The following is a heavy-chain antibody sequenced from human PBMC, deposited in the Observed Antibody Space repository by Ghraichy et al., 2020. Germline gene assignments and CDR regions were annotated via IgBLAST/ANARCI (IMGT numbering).Heavy chain of an antibody. V-gene: IGHV3-23*01. CDR2: ISGSGAST. CDR3: AKSGVDCSSTNCFMFWFDY. Sequence: GGSLRLSCAASGFTFSYYAMNWVRQAPGKGLEWVSVISGSGASTYYADSVKGRFTISRDNSKKTLYLQMNSLRAEDTAVYYCAKSGVDCSSTNCFMFWFDYWGQGALVTVSS. J-gene: IGHJ4*02. D-gene: IGHD2-2*01. CDR1: GFTFSYYA.